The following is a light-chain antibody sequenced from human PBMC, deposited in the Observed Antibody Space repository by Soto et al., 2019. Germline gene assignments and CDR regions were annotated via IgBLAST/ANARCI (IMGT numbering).Light chain of an antibody. Sequence: QSALTQPASVSGSPGQSITTSCTGTSSDVGGYNYVSWYQQHPGKAPKLMIYDVTNRPSGVSNRFSGSKSGNTASLTISGLKAEDQDHYYCGSSRRTTAVFGTGTKVTVL. CDR2: DVT. V-gene: IGLV2-14*01. CDR3: GSSRRTTAV. CDR1: SSDVGGYNY. J-gene: IGLJ1*01.